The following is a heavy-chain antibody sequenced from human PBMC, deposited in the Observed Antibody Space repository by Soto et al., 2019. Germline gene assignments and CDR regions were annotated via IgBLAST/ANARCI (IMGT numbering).Heavy chain of an antibody. CDR2: IIPIFGTA. V-gene: IGHV1-69*13. CDR3: ARPADYGGNTRFDY. D-gene: IGHD4-17*01. Sequence: GPSVKVSCKASGGTFSSYAISWVRQAPGQGLEWMGGIIPIFGTANYAQKFQGRVTITADESTSTAYMELSSLRSEDTAVYYCARPADYGGNTRFDYWGQGTLVTVSS. J-gene: IGHJ4*02. CDR1: GGTFSSYA.